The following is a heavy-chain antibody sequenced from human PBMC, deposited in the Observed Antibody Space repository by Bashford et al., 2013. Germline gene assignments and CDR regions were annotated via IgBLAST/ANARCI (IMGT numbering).Heavy chain of an antibody. D-gene: IGHD6-6*01. CDR2: IKEDGSEK. V-gene: IGHV3-7*01. CDR3: ARRYAARIT. J-gene: IGHJ4*02. Sequence: VRQAPGKGLEWVATIKEDGSEKYYVDSVKGRFTISRDNAKNSLYLQMNSLRAEDTAVYYCARRYAARITXGQGTL.